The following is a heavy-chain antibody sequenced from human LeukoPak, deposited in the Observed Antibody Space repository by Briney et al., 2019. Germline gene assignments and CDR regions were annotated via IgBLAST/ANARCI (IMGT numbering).Heavy chain of an antibody. CDR2: IKEDGSEK. Sequence: GGSLRLSCIASGFTFSSYWMSWVRQAPGGGLERVANIKEDGSEKYYVDSVKGRFTISRDNAKISLYLQMNSLRAEDTAVYYCASQFWWAAVAGTTLDYWGQGTLVTVSS. J-gene: IGHJ4*02. CDR3: ASQFWWAAVAGTTLDY. V-gene: IGHV3-7*05. CDR1: GFTFSSYW. D-gene: IGHD6-19*01.